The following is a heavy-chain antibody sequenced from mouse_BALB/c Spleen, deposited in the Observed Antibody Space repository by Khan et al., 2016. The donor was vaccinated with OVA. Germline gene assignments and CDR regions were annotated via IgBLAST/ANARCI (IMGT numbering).Heavy chain of an antibody. CDR3: ARTYFSYGNYGDYYTMDY. V-gene: IGHV2-2*02. Sequence: VQLVESGPGLVQPSQSLSITCTVSGFSLTSYGVPWVRQSPGKGLEWLGVIWSGGSTDYNSAFISRLTISKDKSKSQAFFKMNSLQANDTAIYYCARTYFSYGNYGDYYTMDYWGQGTSVTVSS. CDR2: IWSGGST. J-gene: IGHJ4*01. CDR1: GFSLTSYG. D-gene: IGHD2-1*01.